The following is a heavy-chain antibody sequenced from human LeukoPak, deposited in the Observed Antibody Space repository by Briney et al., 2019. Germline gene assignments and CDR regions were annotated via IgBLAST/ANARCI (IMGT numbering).Heavy chain of an antibody. CDR1: GGSISSSSYY. Sequence: SETLSLTCTVSGGSISSSSYYWGWIRQPPGKGLEWLGSIYYSGSTYYNPSLKSRVTISVDTSKNQFSLKLSSVTAADTAVYYCARHGITTIVEYYFDYWGQGTLVTVSS. D-gene: IGHD3-22*01. J-gene: IGHJ4*02. CDR3: ARHGITTIVEYYFDY. V-gene: IGHV4-39*01. CDR2: IYYSGST.